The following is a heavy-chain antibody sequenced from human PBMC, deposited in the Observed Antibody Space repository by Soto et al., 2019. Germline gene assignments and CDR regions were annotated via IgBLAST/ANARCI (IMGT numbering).Heavy chain of an antibody. CDR2: IIPIFGTA. J-gene: IGHJ6*02. D-gene: IGHD4-17*01. V-gene: IGHV1-69*13. CDR3: ARDPTVTTSTNYYGMDV. CDR1: GGTFSSYA. Sequence: SVKVSCKASGGTFSSYAISWVRQAPGQGLEWMGGIIPIFGTANYAQKFQGRVTITADESTSTAYMELSSLRSEDTAVYYCARDPTVTTSTNYYGMDVWGQGTTVTVSS.